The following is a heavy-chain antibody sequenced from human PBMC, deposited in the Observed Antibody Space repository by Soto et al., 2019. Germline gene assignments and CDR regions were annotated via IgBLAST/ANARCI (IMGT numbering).Heavy chain of an antibody. J-gene: IGHJ4*02. V-gene: IGHV3-66*01. CDR1: GFTVSSNY. CDR2: IYSGGST. CDR3: ARGPTQADLDY. Sequence: EVQLVESGGGLVQPGGSLRLSCAASGFTVSSNYMIWVRQAPGKGLEWVSVIYSGGSTYYADSVKGRFTISIDNSKNTMYLQMNSLRAEDTAVYYCARGPTQADLDYWGQGTLVTVSS.